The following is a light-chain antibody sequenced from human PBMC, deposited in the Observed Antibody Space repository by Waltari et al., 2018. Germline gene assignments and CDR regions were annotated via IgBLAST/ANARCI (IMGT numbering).Light chain of an antibody. V-gene: IGKV1-39*01. CDR1: QSMSSY. J-gene: IGKJ2*01. CDR2: AAS. Sequence: DIQMTQSPSSPYASGGDRVTITCRASQSMSSYLNWYQQKPGKAPKLLIYAASSLQSGVPSRFSGSGSGTDFTLTISSLQPEDFATYYCQQSYSTPYTFGQGTKLEIK. CDR3: QQSYSTPYT.